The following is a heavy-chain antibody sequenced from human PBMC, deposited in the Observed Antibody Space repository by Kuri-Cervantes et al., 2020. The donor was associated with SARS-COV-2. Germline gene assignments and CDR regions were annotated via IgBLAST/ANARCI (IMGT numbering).Heavy chain of an antibody. CDR3: AKSWGYCSSTSCYTRHYYYMDV. CDR2: IRYDGSNK. D-gene: IGHD2-2*02. Sequence: GESLKIFCAASGFIFSNYWMSWVRQAPGKGLEWVAFIRYDGSNKYYADSVKGRFTISRDNSKNTLYLQMNSLRAEDTAVYYCAKSWGYCSSTSCYTRHYYYMDVWGKGTTVTVSS. CDR1: GFIFSNYW. V-gene: IGHV3-30*02. J-gene: IGHJ6*03.